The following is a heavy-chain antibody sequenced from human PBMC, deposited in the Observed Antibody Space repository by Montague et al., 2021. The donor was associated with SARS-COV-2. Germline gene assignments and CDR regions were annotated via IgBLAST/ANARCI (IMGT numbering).Heavy chain of an antibody. J-gene: IGHJ6*02. V-gene: IGHV4-39*01. D-gene: IGHD3-9*01. CDR1: GGSISSSSYY. CDR2: IYYSGST. CDR3: ARQDDILTGYYYYGMDV. Sequence: SETLSLTCTVSGGSISSSSYYWGWIRQPPGKGLEWIGSIYYSGSTYYNPSLKSRVTISVDTSKNQFSLKLSSVTAADTAVYYCARQDDILTGYYYYGMDVGGQGTPVTVSS.